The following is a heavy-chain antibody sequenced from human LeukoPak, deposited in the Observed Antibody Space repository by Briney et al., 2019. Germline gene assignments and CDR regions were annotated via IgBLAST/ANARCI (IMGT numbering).Heavy chain of an antibody. J-gene: IGHJ4*02. D-gene: IGHD5-18*01. CDR3: AREGYSYGQYYFDY. Sequence: GGSLGLSRAASGFTVSSNYMSWVRQAPGKGLEWVSVIYSGGSTYYADSVKGRFTISRDNSKNTLYLQMNSLRAEDTAVYYCAREGYSYGQYYFDYWGQGTLVTVSS. V-gene: IGHV3-66*01. CDR1: GFTVSSNY. CDR2: IYSGGST.